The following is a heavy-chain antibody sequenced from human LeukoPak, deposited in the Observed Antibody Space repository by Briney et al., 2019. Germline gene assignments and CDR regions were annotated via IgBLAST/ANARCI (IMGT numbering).Heavy chain of an antibody. D-gene: IGHD5-18*01. J-gene: IGHJ4*02. Sequence: PGGSLRLSCAASGFTFSSYGMPWVRQAPGKGLEWVAVIWYDGSNKYYADSVKGRFTISRDNSKNTLYLQMNSLRAEDTAVYYCATGDTAMDFPFDYWGQGTLVTVSS. CDR2: IWYDGSNK. CDR3: ATGDTAMDFPFDY. V-gene: IGHV3-33*01. CDR1: GFTFSSYG.